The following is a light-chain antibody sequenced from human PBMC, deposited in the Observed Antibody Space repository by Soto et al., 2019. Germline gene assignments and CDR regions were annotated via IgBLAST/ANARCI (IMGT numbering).Light chain of an antibody. CDR1: QSVSSY. V-gene: IGKV3-11*01. J-gene: IGKJ2*01. CDR2: DAS. CDR3: QQRGNWPPT. Sequence: EIVLTQSPATLSLSPGERATLSCRASQSVSSYLAWYQQKPSQAPRLLIYDASSRATGIPARFSGSGSATDFTLTISSLEPEDFAVYYCQQRGNWPPTFGQETKLEIK.